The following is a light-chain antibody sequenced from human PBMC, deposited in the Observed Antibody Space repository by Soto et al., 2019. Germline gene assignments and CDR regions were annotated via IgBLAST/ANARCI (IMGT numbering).Light chain of an antibody. CDR3: ATWDVSLHGWV. Sequence: QSVLTQAPSASGTPGQRVTISCSGSSSNIGSNTVSWYQQVPGTAPKLLIYSNDQRPSGVPDPFSGSKSGTSASLAIGGLQSEDAADYYCATWDVSLHGWVFGAGTKLPVL. J-gene: IGLJ2*01. V-gene: IGLV1-44*01. CDR1: SSNIGSNT. CDR2: SND.